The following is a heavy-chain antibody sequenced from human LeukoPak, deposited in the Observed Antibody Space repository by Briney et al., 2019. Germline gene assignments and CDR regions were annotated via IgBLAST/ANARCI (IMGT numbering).Heavy chain of an antibody. V-gene: IGHV3-23*01. D-gene: IGHD3-10*01. J-gene: IGHJ6*03. CDR2: ISSGGGST. Sequence: GGSLRLSCAASGFTFSNYAMSWVRQAPGKGLEWVSAISSGGGSTYYADSVKGRFTISRDNSKNMLYLQMNSQRAEDTAVYYCANLYGSSFYMDVWGKGTTVTISS. CDR1: GFTFSNYA. CDR3: ANLYGSSFYMDV.